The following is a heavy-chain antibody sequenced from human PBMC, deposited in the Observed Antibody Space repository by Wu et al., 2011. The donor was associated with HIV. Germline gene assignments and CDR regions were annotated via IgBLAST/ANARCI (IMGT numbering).Heavy chain of an antibody. J-gene: IGHJ4*02. Sequence: QVQLEQSGAEVKRPGSSVRVSCKASGGSFTTFGFSWVRQAPGQGLEWMGRIIPIFETANYAQKFQGRVTITADESTSTTYMELSSLRSEDTAVYYCARDREWRQLFSSNASYFDFWGQGALVTVSS. V-gene: IGHV1-69*15. CDR3: ARDREWRQLFSSNASYFDF. D-gene: IGHD1-1*01. CDR1: GGSFTTFG. CDR2: IIPIFETA.